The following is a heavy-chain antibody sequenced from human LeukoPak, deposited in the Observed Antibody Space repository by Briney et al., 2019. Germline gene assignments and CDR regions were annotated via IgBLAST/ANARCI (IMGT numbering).Heavy chain of an antibody. J-gene: IGHJ4*02. CDR1: GFTFSSYS. CDR2: ISGSGSPT. Sequence: PGGSLRLSCAASGFTFSSYSMNWVRQAPGKGLEWISYISGSGSPTSYADSMKGRLTISRDNAKNSLYLQVNSLRAEDTAVYYCARDSKFSFDYWGQGALVTGSS. CDR3: ARDSKFSFDY. V-gene: IGHV3-48*04.